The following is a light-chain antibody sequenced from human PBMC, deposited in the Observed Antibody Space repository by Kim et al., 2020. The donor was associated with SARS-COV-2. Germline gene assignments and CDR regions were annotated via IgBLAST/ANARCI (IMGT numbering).Light chain of an antibody. CDR3: QSWDSSTVVV. CDR2: QDT. J-gene: IGLJ2*01. CDR1: KLGDKY. Sequence: SYELTQPPSVSVSPGQTASITCSGDKLGDKYACWYQQKPGQSPVLVLYQDTKRPSGIPERFSGSNSGNTATLTISGTQAMDEADYYCQSWDSSTVVVFGGGTQVTVL. V-gene: IGLV3-1*01.